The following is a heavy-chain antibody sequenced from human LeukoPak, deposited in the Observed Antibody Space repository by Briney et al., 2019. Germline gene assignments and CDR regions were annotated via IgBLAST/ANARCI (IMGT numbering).Heavy chain of an antibody. V-gene: IGHV6-1*01. CDR1: GDSVSSNTAT. J-gene: IGHJ3*02. D-gene: IGHD3-10*01. CDR2: TYYRSKWYN. Sequence: QTLSLTCAISGDSVSSNTATWSWIRQSPSRGLEWLGRTYYRSKWYNDYAVSVKSRITINPDTSKNQFSLQLNSVTPEDTAVYYCARAITMVRGVVSWYAFDIWGQGTMVTVSS. CDR3: ARAITMVRGVVSWYAFDI.